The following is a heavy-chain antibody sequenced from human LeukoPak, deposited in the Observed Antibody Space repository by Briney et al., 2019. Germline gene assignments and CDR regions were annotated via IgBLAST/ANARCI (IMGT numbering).Heavy chain of an antibody. V-gene: IGHV3-7*04. CDR3: ARDVRY. J-gene: IGHJ4*02. CDR1: GFTFSDSW. Sequence: PGGSLRLFCAGSGFTFSDSWMNWVRQAPGKGLEWVATMNQNGDQTNYADSVRGRFTISRDNAKNSLYLQMNSLRAEDTAVYYCARDVRYWGQGTLVTVSS. CDR2: MNQNGDQT.